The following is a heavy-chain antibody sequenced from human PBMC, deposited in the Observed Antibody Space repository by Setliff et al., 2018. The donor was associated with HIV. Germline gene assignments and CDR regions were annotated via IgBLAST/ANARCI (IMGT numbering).Heavy chain of an antibody. Sequence: GGSLRLSCVASGFAFRDYTMHWVRQAPGKGLEWLAVISFDGSNKYFADSVKGRFTISRDNSKNTVSLQMNSLTIEDTAMYYCARADRFSPPRDGSFDYWGQGTLVTVSS. CDR1: GFAFRDYT. CDR3: ARADRFSPPRDGSFDY. D-gene: IGHD3-16*01. J-gene: IGHJ4*03. CDR2: ISFDGSNK. V-gene: IGHV3-30*04.